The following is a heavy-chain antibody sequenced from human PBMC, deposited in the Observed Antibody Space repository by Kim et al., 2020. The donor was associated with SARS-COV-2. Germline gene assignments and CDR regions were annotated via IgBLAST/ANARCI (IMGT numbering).Heavy chain of an antibody. V-gene: IGHV4-59*01. D-gene: IGHD6-19*01. Sequence: SETLSLTCTVSGGSISSYYWSWIRQPPGKGLEWIGYIYYSGSTNYNPSLKSRVTISVDTSKNQFSLKLSSVTAADTAVYYCARGMYSSGWYEKGPSGIDLYYFDYWGQGTLVTVSS. CDR1: GGSISSYY. J-gene: IGHJ4*02. CDR2: IYYSGST. CDR3: ARGMYSSGWYEKGPSGIDLYYFDY.